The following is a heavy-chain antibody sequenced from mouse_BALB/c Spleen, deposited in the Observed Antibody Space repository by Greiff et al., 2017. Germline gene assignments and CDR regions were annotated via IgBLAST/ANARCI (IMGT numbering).Heavy chain of an antibody. Sequence: VKLMESGPGLVAPSQSLSITCTVSGFSLTSYGVHWVRQPPGKGLEWLGVIWAGGSTNYNSALMSRLSISKDNSKSQVFLKMNSLQTDDTAMYYCARGWLLRWVDYWGQGTSVTVSS. V-gene: IGHV2-9*02. CDR1: GFSLTSYG. J-gene: IGHJ4*01. CDR2: IWAGGST. D-gene: IGHD2-3*01. CDR3: ARGWLLRWVDY.